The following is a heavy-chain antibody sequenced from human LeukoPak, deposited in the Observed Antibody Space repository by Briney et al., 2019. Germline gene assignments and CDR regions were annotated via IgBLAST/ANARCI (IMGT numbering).Heavy chain of an antibody. CDR1: GFTFSSYG. J-gene: IGHJ6*02. V-gene: IGHV3-33*01. CDR3: ARNYSNYYYYYGMDV. Sequence: GGSLRLSCAASGFTFSSYGMHWVRQAPGKGLEWVAVIWYDGSNKYYADSVKGRFTISRDNSKNTLYLQMNSLRAEDTAVYYCARNYSNYYYYYGMDVWGQGTTVTVSS. D-gene: IGHD4-4*01. CDR2: IWYDGSNK.